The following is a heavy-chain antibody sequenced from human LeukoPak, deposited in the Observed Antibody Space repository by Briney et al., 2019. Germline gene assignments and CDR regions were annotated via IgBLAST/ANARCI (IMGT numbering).Heavy chain of an antibody. V-gene: IGHV4-39*01. D-gene: IGHD3-22*01. CDR2: IYYSGST. CDR1: GGSIRSSSYY. Sequence: SETLSLTCTVSGGSIRSSSYYWGWVRQPPGKGLEWIGSIYYSGSTNYKPSLRSRVTISVDTSKNQFSLKLSSVTAADTAVYYCARHAGSYYTYNFDYWGQGTLVTVSS. J-gene: IGHJ4*02. CDR3: ARHAGSYYTYNFDY.